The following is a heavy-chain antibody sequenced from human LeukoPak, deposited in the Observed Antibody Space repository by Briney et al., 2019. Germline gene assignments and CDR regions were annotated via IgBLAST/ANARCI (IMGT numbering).Heavy chain of an antibody. Sequence: SVKVSCKASGGTFSSYAISWVRQAPGQGLEWMGGIIPIFGTANYAQKFQGRVTITADESTSTACVELSSLRSEDTAVYYCASAWGSGLFDYWGQGTLVTVSS. D-gene: IGHD3-10*01. CDR3: ASAWGSGLFDY. J-gene: IGHJ4*02. V-gene: IGHV1-69*01. CDR1: GGTFSSYA. CDR2: IIPIFGTA.